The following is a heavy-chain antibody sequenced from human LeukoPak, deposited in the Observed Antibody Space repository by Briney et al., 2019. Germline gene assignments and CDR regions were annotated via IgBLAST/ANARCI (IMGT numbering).Heavy chain of an antibody. V-gene: IGHV1-46*01. CDR3: ARASFWESPINWFAP. J-gene: IGHJ5*02. CDR1: GYTFTSNY. Sequence: GASVKVSCKAFGYTFTSNYMHWVRQAPGQGPEWMGVISPSGGSTTYAQKFQGRVTLTRDRSISTAYMELSRLTSDDTAVYYCARASFWESPINWFAPWGQGTLVTVSS. D-gene: IGHD3-16*01. CDR2: ISPSGGST.